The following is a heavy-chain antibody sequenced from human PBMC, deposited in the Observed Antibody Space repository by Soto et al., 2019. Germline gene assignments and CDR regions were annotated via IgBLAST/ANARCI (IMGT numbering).Heavy chain of an antibody. D-gene: IGHD2-15*01. CDR2: ITGGTTGT. Sequence: PWGSLRLSCAASGFTFITYAINCFRHSPLRRLEWVSSITGGTTGTYYADSVKGRFTISRDNSKNTLYLQMSSLRAEDTAIYYCAKGPRGHCSGATCYPFDYWGLGTLVTVSS. CDR3: AKGPRGHCSGATCYPFDY. V-gene: IGHV3-23*01. CDR1: GFTFITYA. J-gene: IGHJ4*02.